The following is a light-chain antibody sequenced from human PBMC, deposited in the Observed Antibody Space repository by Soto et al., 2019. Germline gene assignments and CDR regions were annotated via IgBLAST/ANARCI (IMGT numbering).Light chain of an antibody. V-gene: IGLV4-69*01. J-gene: IGLJ2*01. CDR3: QTWTTGFSVV. CDR2: VNSDGSH. Sequence: QLVLNQSPSASSSLGASVKLTCNLSSGHSTYAIAWHQQQPEKGPRYLMKVNSDGSHSKGDGIPDRFSGFSSGAERYLTISSLQSEDEADYDCQTWTTGFSVVFGGVTHLTVL. CDR1: SGHSTYA.